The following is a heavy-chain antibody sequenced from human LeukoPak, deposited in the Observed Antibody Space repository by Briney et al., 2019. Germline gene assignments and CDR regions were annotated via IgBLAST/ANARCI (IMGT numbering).Heavy chain of an antibody. V-gene: IGHV3-30*02. CDR1: GFTFRSYG. Sequence: GGSLRLSCAASGFTFRSYGMHWGRQAPGKGLEWVAIIRYDGTNKYYADSVKGRFTISRDNSKNTLYLQMNSLRAEDTAVYYCASGYEGAFDIWGQGTMVTVSS. D-gene: IGHD5-12*01. CDR2: IRYDGTNK. J-gene: IGHJ3*02. CDR3: ASGYEGAFDI.